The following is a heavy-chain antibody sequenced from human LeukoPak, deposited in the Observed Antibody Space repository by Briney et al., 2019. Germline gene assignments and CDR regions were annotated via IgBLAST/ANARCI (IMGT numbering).Heavy chain of an antibody. CDR2: VYNSGST. Sequence: SQTLSLTCTVSGGSISSGRYWRSWIRQHPGKGLEWIGYVYNSGSTYYSPSLRSRLSMSVDTSKNQFSLNLRSVTAADTAVYFCAGAILAASGSGWYFDLWGRGTLVTVSS. V-gene: IGHV4-31*03. J-gene: IGHJ2*01. CDR1: GGSISSGRYW. D-gene: IGHD3-3*01. CDR3: AGAILAASGSGWYFDL.